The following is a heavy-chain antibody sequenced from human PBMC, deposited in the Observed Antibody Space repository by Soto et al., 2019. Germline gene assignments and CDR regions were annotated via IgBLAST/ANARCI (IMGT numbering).Heavy chain of an antibody. V-gene: IGHV4-34*01. J-gene: IGHJ4*02. Sequence: PSETLSLTCAVYGGSFSGYYWSWIRQPPGKGLEWIGEINHSGSTNYNPSLKSRVTISVDTSKNQFSLKLSSVTAADTAVYYCASADTDMVYFDYWGQGTLVTVSS. CDR3: ASADTDMVYFDY. D-gene: IGHD5-18*01. CDR2: INHSGST. CDR1: GGSFSGYY.